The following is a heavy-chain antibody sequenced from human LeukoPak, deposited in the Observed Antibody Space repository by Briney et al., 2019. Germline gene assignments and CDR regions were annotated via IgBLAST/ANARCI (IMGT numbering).Heavy chain of an antibody. J-gene: IGHJ3*02. CDR2: INPNSGGT. Sequence: WASVKVSCKASGYTFTGYYMHWVRQAPGQGPEWMGWINPNSGGTNYAQKFQGRVTMTRDTSISTAYMELSRLRSDDTAVYYCARTDTAMATDAFDIWGQGTMVTVSS. D-gene: IGHD5-18*01. CDR1: GYTFTGYY. CDR3: ARTDTAMATDAFDI. V-gene: IGHV1-2*02.